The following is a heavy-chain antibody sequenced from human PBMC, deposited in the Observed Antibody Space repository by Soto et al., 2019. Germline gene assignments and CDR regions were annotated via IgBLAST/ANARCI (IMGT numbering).Heavy chain of an antibody. CDR2: IRSKAYGGTT. CDR1: GFTFGDYA. Sequence: GVLRLSCRGSGFTFGDYAMSWFRQAPGKGLEWVGFIRSKAYGGTTEYAASVKGRFTILRDDSESVAYLQMDSLKADDTAVYYCARVDCSSTSCYFIMDVWGQGTTVTVS. CDR3: ARVDCSSTSCYFIMDV. J-gene: IGHJ6*02. V-gene: IGHV3-49*03. D-gene: IGHD2-2*01.